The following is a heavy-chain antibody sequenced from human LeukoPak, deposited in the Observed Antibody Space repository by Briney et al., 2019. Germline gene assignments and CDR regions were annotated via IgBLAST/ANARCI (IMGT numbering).Heavy chain of an antibody. CDR3: AKGASSTALVTLYY. CDR2: ISNSGDTT. J-gene: IGHJ4*02. D-gene: IGHD6-13*01. Sequence: PGGSLRLSCAGSGFTFSTYAMTWVRQAPGKGLEWVSAISNSGDTTYYADSVKGRFSISRDSSKNTLSLQMNSLRAEDTAVYYCAKGASSTALVTLYYWGQGTLVTVSS. V-gene: IGHV3-23*01. CDR1: GFTFSTYA.